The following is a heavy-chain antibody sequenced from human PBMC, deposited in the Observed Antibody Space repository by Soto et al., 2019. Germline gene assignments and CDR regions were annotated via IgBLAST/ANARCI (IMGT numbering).Heavy chain of an antibody. CDR3: AKGIEHYDYVWGSYRRKDYYYYGMDV. J-gene: IGHJ6*02. Sequence: RGSLRLSCAASVFTFSSYAMSWVRQAPGKGLEWVSAISGSGGSTYYADSVKGRFTISRDNSKNTLYLQMNSLRAEDTAVYYCAKGIEHYDYVWGSYRRKDYYYYGMDVWGQGTTVTVSS. CDR1: VFTFSSYA. V-gene: IGHV3-23*01. CDR2: ISGSGGST. D-gene: IGHD3-16*02.